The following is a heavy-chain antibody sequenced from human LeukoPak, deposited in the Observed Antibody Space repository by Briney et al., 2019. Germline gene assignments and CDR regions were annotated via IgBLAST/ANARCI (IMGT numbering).Heavy chain of an antibody. CDR1: GGSISSSSYY. Sequence: PSETLSLTCTVSGGSISSSSYYWGWIRQPPGKGLEWIGSIYYSGSTYYNPSLKSRVTISVDTSKNQFSLKLSSVTAADTAVYYCARDRRGYSSGWYNWFDPWGQGTLVTVSS. V-gene: IGHV4-39*07. CDR2: IYYSGST. J-gene: IGHJ5*02. D-gene: IGHD6-19*01. CDR3: ARDRRGYSSGWYNWFDP.